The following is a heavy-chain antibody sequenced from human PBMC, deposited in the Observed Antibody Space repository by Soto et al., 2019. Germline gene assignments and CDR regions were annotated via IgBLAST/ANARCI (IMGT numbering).Heavy chain of an antibody. Sequence: SVKVSCKASGGTFSSYAISWVRQAPGQGLEWMGGIIPIFGTANYAQKFQGRVTITADESTSTAYMELSSLRSEDTAVYYCARDGDGRMTTNPYYYYGMDVWGPGITVTVSS. CDR1: GGTFSSYA. D-gene: IGHD2-21*02. V-gene: IGHV1-69*13. CDR3: ARDGDGRMTTNPYYYYGMDV. J-gene: IGHJ6*02. CDR2: IIPIFGTA.